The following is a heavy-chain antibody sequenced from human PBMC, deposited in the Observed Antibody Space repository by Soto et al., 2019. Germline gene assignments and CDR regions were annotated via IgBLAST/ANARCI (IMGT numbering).Heavy chain of an antibody. Sequence: SGPTLVNPTETLTLTCTVSGLSLTTTRMGVAWIRQPPGKALEWLALIYWDDDKRYSPSLKNRLTVSKDTSTNRVVLTITNISPDDTGTYFCAHAGDFDLLSFDRWGPGTLVTVSS. D-gene: IGHD2-15*01. CDR3: AHAGDFDLLSFDR. J-gene: IGHJ4*02. V-gene: IGHV2-5*02. CDR2: IYWDDDK. CDR1: GLSLTTTRMG.